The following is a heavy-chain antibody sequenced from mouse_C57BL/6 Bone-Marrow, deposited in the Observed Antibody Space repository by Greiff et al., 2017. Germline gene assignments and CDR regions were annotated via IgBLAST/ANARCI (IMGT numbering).Heavy chain of an antibody. V-gene: IGHV1-82*01. D-gene: IGHD1-1*01. CDR3: ARREITTVVAQYYYAMDY. Sequence: VQLQQSGPELVKPGASVKISCKASGYAFSSSWMNWVKQRPGKGLEWIGRLYPGDGDTNYNGKFKGKATLTADKSSSTAYMQLSSLTSEDSAVYFCARREITTVVAQYYYAMDYWGQGTSVTVSS. J-gene: IGHJ4*01. CDR2: LYPGDGDT. CDR1: GYAFSSSW.